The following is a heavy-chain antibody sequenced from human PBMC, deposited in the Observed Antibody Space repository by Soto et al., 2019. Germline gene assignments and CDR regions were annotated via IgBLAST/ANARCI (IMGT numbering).Heavy chain of an antibody. V-gene: IGHV1-69*01. Sequence: QVQLVQSGAEVKKPGSSVKVSCKASGGTFSNYAISWVRQAPGQGLEWMGGIIPIFGTTKYAQKFQGRVTITADESTSTAYMELSSLRSEDTAVYYCARDAIFGVVIRGIDYYYGMDVWGQGTTVTVSS. CDR3: ARDAIFGVVIRGIDYYYGMDV. D-gene: IGHD3-3*01. CDR1: GGTFSNYA. J-gene: IGHJ6*02. CDR2: IIPIFGTT.